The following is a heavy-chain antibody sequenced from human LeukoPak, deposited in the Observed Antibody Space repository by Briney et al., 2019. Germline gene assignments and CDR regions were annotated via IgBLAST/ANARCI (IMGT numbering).Heavy chain of an antibody. CDR2: IKPDATEK. CDR1: GSSFTTTW. J-gene: IGHJ3*02. D-gene: IGHD1-14*01. CDR3: ERGVWSSRNAFDI. V-gene: IGHV3-7*01. Sequence: GESLKISCAASGSSFTTTWMSWVRQAPGKGLEWVANIKPDATEKHYVDSVRGRFTISRDNAQNSLSLEMSSLRAEDTAVYYCERGVWSSRNAFDIWGQGTMVTVSS.